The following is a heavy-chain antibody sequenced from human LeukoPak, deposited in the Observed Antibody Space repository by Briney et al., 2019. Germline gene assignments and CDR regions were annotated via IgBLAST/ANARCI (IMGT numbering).Heavy chain of an antibody. CDR2: VHQNGIS. J-gene: IGHJ3*02. Sequence: PGGSLRLSCAASGFTFSSYSMNWIRQTPGKGLEWIGSVHQNGISYYTPSLKSRVTISLHTSQNQVSLKVNSVTAADTAVYYCARDRGFGSYFLRRAFDIWGQGTLVTVSS. CDR1: GFTFSSYS. V-gene: IGHV4-38-2*02. D-gene: IGHD1-26*01. CDR3: ARDRGFGSYFLRRAFDI.